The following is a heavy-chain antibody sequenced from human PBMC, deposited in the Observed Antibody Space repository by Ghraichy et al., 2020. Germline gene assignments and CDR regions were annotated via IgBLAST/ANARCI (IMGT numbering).Heavy chain of an antibody. CDR3: AKMQEPNVNFYYYDSSGYYYWSPGAFDI. Sequence: GGSLRLSCAASGFTFSSYAMSWVRQAPGKGLEWVSAISGSGGSTYYADSVKGRFTISRDNSKNTLYLQMNSLRAEDTAVYYCAKMQEPNVNFYYYDSSGYYYWSPGAFDIWGQGTMVTVSS. V-gene: IGHV3-23*01. CDR2: ISGSGGST. D-gene: IGHD3-22*01. CDR1: GFTFSSYA. J-gene: IGHJ3*02.